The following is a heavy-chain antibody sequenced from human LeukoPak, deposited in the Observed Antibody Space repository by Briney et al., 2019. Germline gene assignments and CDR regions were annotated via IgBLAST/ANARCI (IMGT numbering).Heavy chain of an antibody. CDR2: INPNSGGT. D-gene: IGHD3-10*01. V-gene: IGHV1-2*02. CDR1: GYSFTGYY. CDR3: ARVGSGRSY. J-gene: IGHJ4*02. Sequence: ASVKVSCKASGYSFTGYYLHWVRQAPGQGLEWMGWINPNSGGTNYAQKFQGRVTMTRDTSISTAYMEMNRLISDDTAVYFCARVGSGRSYWGQGTLVTVSS.